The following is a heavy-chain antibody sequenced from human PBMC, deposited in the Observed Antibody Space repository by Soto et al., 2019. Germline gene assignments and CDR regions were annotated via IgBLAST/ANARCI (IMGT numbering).Heavy chain of an antibody. CDR1: GGSISSGDYD. V-gene: IGHV4-30-4*01. CDR3: ARVATVTHYFDY. Sequence: QVQLQESGPGLVKPSQTLSLTCTVSGGSISSGDYDWSWIRQPPGKGLEGIGYIYYSGSTYYNPSLKCRVTISVDTSKNQFSLKLSSVTAADTAGFYCARVATVTHYFDYWGQGTLVTVSS. CDR2: IYYSGST. J-gene: IGHJ4*02. D-gene: IGHD4-17*01.